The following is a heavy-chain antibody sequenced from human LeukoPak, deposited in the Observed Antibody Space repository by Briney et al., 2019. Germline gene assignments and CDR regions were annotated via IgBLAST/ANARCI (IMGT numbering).Heavy chain of an antibody. CDR2: INHSGST. J-gene: IGHJ4*02. CDR1: GGSFSGYY. D-gene: IGHD3-3*01. V-gene: IGHV4-34*01. CDR3: AGGGRGYYDFWSGYSIRYFDY. Sequence: SETLSLTCAVYGGSFSGYYWSWIRQPPGKGLEWIGEINHSGSTNSNPSLTSRVTISVDTSKNQFPLKLSSVTPADTAVYYFAGGGRGYYDFWSGYSIRYFDYWGEGTVVSVFS.